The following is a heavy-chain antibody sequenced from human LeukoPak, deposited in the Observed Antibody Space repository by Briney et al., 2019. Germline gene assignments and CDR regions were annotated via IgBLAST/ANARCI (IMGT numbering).Heavy chain of an antibody. CDR3: AKDQRYCSSTSCYGDYYYYMDV. CDR2: ISGSGGST. CDR1: GFTFSSYG. V-gene: IGHV3-23*01. J-gene: IGHJ6*03. Sequence: GGSLRLSCAASGFTFSSYGMSWVRQAPGKGLEWVSAISGSGGSTYYADSVKGRFTISRDNSKNTLYLQMNSLRAEDTAVYYCAKDQRYCSSTSCYGDYYYYMDVWGKGTTVTISS. D-gene: IGHD2-2*01.